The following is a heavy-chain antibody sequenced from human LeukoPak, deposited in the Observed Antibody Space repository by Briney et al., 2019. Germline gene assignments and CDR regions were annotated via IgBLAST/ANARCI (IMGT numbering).Heavy chain of an antibody. CDR2: INPNSGGT. CDR3: ARDSNYGWFDP. V-gene: IGHV1-2*06. Sequence: ASVKVSCKASGYTFTGYYMHWVRQAPGQGLEWMGRINPNSGGTNYAQKFQGRVTMTRDTSISTAYMGLSRLRSDDTAVYYCARDSNYGWFDPWGQGTLVTVSS. D-gene: IGHD1-7*01. CDR1: GYTFTGYY. J-gene: IGHJ5*02.